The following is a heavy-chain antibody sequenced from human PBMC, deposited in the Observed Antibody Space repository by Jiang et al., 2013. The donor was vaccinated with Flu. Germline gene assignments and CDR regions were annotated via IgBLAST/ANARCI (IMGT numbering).Heavy chain of an antibody. Sequence: SVKVSCKASGYTFTGYYMHWARQAPGQGLEWMGRINPNSGGTNYAQKFQGRVTMTRDTSISTAYMELSRLRSDDTAVYYCARGRITMVQGVANWFDPWGQGTLVTVSS. CDR1: GYTFTGYY. V-gene: IGHV1-2*06. CDR3: ARGRITMVQGVANWFDP. J-gene: IGHJ5*02. D-gene: IGHD3-10*01. CDR2: INPNSGGT.